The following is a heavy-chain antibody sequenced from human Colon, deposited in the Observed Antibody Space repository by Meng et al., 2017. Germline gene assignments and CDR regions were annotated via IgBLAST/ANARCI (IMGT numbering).Heavy chain of an antibody. Sequence: HVPVEDSCPGLVTPSHTPSLPCTFSRLSMGPTGDFWTWIRQRPGKGLEWIGKIFYTGSAHYNPSLKTRAAMSVDRSKNQFSLKLNSVTAADTAVYYCARADCTAGICYQFDNWGQGTLVTVSS. D-gene: IGHD2-8*02. V-gene: IGHV4-31*03. J-gene: IGHJ4*02. CDR1: RLSMGPTGDF. CDR2: IFYTGSA. CDR3: ARADCTAGICYQFDN.